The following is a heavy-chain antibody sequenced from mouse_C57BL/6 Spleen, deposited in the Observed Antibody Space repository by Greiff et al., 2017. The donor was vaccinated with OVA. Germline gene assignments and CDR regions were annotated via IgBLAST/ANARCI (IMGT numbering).Heavy chain of an antibody. CDR1: GYAFSSSW. CDR2: IYPGDGDT. V-gene: IGHV1-82*01. J-gene: IGHJ4*01. Sequence: VQLQQSGPELVKPGASVKISCKASGYAFSSSWMNWVKQRPGKGLEWIGRIYPGDGDTNYNGKFTGKATLTADTSSSTAYMQLSSLTSEDSAVDFCARSQLGYAMDNWGQGTPVTVSS. CDR3: ARSQLGYAMDN. D-gene: IGHD4-1*02.